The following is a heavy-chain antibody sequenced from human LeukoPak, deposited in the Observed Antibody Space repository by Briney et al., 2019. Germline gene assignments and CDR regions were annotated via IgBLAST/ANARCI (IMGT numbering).Heavy chain of an antibody. J-gene: IGHJ6*02. CDR2: ISFSGGST. CDR1: GFSFSSYA. CDR3: ARTLRFFRFLDV. D-gene: IGHD3-3*01. Sequence: GGSLRLSCAASGFSFSSYAMSWVRQAPGKGLEWVSTISFSGGSTYYVDSVKGRFTLSRDNSKNTLYLQMNRLRGDDTAVYYCARTLRFFRFLDVWGQGTTVTVSS. V-gene: IGHV3-23*01.